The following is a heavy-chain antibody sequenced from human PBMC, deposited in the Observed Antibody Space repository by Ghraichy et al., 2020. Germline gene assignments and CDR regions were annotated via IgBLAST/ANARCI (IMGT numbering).Heavy chain of an antibody. CDR3: ARVPGYSYCLFDF. CDR1: GYTFTSYG. V-gene: IGHV1-18*01. D-gene: IGHD5-18*01. CDR2: ITAYHGDT. J-gene: IGHJ4*02. Sequence: VKVSCKASGYTFTSYGITWVRQAPGQGLEWLGWITAYHGDTNSAQKLQGRVTMTTDTSTSTAYMELRSLRSDDTAVYYCARVPGYSYCLFDFWGQGTLITVSS.